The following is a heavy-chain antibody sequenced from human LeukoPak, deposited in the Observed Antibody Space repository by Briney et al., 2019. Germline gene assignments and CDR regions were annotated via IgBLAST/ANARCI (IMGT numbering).Heavy chain of an antibody. CDR3: ARAPSDCSGGSCYEKTRLSYYYYYGMDV. CDR1: GYTFTGYY. D-gene: IGHD2-15*01. CDR2: INPNSGGT. J-gene: IGHJ6*04. Sequence: ASVKVSCKASGYTFTGYYMHWVRQAPGQGLEWMGWINPNSGGTNYAQKFQGWVTMTRDTSISTAYMELSRLRSDDTAVYYCARAPSDCSGGSCYEKTRLSYYYYYGMDVWGKGTTVTVSS. V-gene: IGHV1-2*04.